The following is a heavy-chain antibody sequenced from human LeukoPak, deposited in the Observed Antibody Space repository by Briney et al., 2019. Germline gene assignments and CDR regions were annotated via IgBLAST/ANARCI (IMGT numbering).Heavy chain of an antibody. Sequence: SLRLSCAASGFTFDDYAMHWVRQAPGKGLEWVSGISWNSGSIGYADSVKGRFTISRDNAKNSLYLQMNSLRAEDTALYYCARVLVAVAGRGDEYFQHWGQGALVTVSS. CDR1: GFTFDDYA. V-gene: IGHV3-9*01. CDR2: ISWNSGSI. D-gene: IGHD6-19*01. CDR3: ARVLVAVAGRGDEYFQH. J-gene: IGHJ1*01.